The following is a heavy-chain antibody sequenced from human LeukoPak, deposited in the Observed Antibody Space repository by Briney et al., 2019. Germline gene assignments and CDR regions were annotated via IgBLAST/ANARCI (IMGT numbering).Heavy chain of an antibody. J-gene: IGHJ5*02. Sequence: SETLSLTCAVSGESFNGYFWTWIRQPPGKGLERIGESNHFGSTNYNPSLKSRVTISVDTSKNQFSLKLSSVTAADTAVYYCARGYPYYDILTGYHNWFDPWGQGTLVTVSS. CDR3: ARGYPYYDILTGYHNWFDP. D-gene: IGHD3-9*01. CDR1: GESFNGYF. CDR2: SNHFGST. V-gene: IGHV4-34*01.